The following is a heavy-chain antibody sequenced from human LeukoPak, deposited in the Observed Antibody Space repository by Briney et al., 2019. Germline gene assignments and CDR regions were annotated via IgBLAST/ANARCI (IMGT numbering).Heavy chain of an antibody. CDR3: ARVHGSGEYYYYGMDV. CDR2: IKQDGSEK. V-gene: IGHV3-7*01. Sequence: GGSLRLSCAASGFTFSSSWMSWARQAPGKGLEWVANIKQDGSEKYYVDSVKGRFTISRDNAKNSLYLQMNSLRAEDTAVYYCARVHGSGEYYYYGMDVWGQGTTVTVSS. J-gene: IGHJ6*02. D-gene: IGHD3-10*01. CDR1: GFTFSSSW.